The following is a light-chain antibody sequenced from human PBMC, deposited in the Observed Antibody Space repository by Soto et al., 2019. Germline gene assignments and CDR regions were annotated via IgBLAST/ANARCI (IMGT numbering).Light chain of an antibody. Sequence: QSALTQPASVSGSPGQSITISCTGTNSDIGLYDYVSWYQHHPGKAPKLIIYEVHHQPSGISDRFSGSKSGNTASLTISGLQADDEADYYCTSYSNNDTLEGVFGGGTKLTVL. CDR2: EVH. CDR3: TSYSNNDTLEGV. CDR1: NSDIGLYDY. J-gene: IGLJ3*02. V-gene: IGLV2-14*01.